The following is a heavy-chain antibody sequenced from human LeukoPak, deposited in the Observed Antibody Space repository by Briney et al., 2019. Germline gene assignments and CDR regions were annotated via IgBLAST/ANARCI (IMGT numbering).Heavy chain of an antibody. CDR2: INSSGGNT. Sequence: PGGSLRLSCAASGFTFSTYAMSWVRQAPGKGLEWVSTINSSGGNTYYADSVKGRFTISRDNSKNTLYLQMNSLRAEDTAVYYCAKDGSRYVRPTYFDYWGQGTLVTVSS. CDR1: GFTFSTYA. J-gene: IGHJ4*02. V-gene: IGHV3-23*01. D-gene: IGHD1-1*01. CDR3: AKDGSRYVRPTYFDY.